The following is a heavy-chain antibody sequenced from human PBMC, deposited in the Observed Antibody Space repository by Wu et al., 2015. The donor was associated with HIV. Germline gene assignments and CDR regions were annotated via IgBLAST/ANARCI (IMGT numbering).Heavy chain of an antibody. CDR1: GGTFNSYA. CDR3: ATVSDLGXFPWEWYLDL. Sequence: QVQLAQSGAEVKKPGSSVKVSCKASGGTFNSYALNWVRQAPGQGLEWMGRTIPMFDTTNYAEKFRGRLTLSADESTGTAYMELSSLRSEDTAVYYCATVSDLGXFPWEWYLDLVGRGXRGHCLL. J-gene: IGHJ2*01. V-gene: IGHV1-69*13. CDR2: TIPMFDTT. D-gene: IGHD1-26*01.